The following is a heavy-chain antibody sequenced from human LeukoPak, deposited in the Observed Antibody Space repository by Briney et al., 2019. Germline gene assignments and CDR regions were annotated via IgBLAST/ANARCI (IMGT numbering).Heavy chain of an antibody. J-gene: IGHJ6*02. CDR1: GLTVNRNY. Sequence: PGGSLRLSCAASGLTVNRNYMYWVRQAPGKGLEWVAVISYDGSNKYYADSVKGRFTISRDNSKNTLYLQMNSLRAEDTAVYYCARDDGGNSGYYYYYGMDVWGQGTTVTVSS. V-gene: IGHV3-30*04. CDR3: ARDDGGNSGYYYYYGMDV. CDR2: ISYDGSNK. D-gene: IGHD4-23*01.